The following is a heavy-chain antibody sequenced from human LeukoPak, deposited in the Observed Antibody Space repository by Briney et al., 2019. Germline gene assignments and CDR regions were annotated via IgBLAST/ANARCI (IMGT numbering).Heavy chain of an antibody. CDR1: AGSISAYY. CDR2: TSDSGSS. Sequence: SETLSLTCTVSAGSISAYYWTWILQPSGKGLEWIGYTSDSGSSNYKSSLKSRVSMSVDTSKRQFSLTLTSVTAADTAVYYCARIVRQDGGYLDLWGRGSLVTVSS. V-gene: IGHV4-59*08. J-gene: IGHJ2*01. CDR3: ARIVRQDGGYLDL. D-gene: IGHD3-16*02.